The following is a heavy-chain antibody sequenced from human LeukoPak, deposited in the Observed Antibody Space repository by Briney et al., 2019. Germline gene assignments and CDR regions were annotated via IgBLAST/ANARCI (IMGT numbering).Heavy chain of an antibody. CDR2: IYTSGST. J-gene: IGHJ4*02. D-gene: IGHD1-26*01. CDR1: GGSISSSSYY. V-gene: IGHV4-61*05. Sequence: SETLSLTCTVSGGSISSSSYYWGWIRQPPGKGLEWIGYIYTSGSTNYNPSLKSRVTISVDTSKNQFSLKLSSVTAADTAVYYCARLVMSGSYFGGAFDYWGQGTLVTVSS. CDR3: ARLVMSGSYFGGAFDY.